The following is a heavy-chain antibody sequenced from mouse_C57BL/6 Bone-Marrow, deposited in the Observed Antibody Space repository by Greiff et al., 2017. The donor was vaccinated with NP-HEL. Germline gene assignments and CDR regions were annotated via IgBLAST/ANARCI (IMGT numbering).Heavy chain of an antibody. V-gene: IGHV1-69*01. Sequence: QVQLQQPGAELVMPGASVKLSCKASGYTFTSYWMHWVKQRPGQGLEWIGEIDPSDSYTHYNQKFKGKSTLTVDKSSSTAYMQLSSLTSEDSAVYYCSRSGGSEGFAYWGQGTLVTVSA. CDR1: GYTFTSYW. CDR2: IDPSDSYT. CDR3: SRSGGSEGFAY. J-gene: IGHJ3*01. D-gene: IGHD1-1*01.